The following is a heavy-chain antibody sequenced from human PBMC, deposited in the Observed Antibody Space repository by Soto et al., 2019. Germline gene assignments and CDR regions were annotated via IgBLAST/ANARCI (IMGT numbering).Heavy chain of an antibody. CDR3: XRXXXVXXNYFES. J-gene: IGHJ4*02. CDR1: GGTFRNYP. CDR2: IFPLTDIP. Sequence: QVQLVQSGTEVKKPGSSVKVSCKASGGTFRNYPINWVRQAPGQGLEWMGSIFPLTDIPDYAQNFQARLTISADKSTSTAYMELSSLTSDDTAMXXCXRXXXVXXNYFESWGQGTLVTVSS. V-gene: IGHV1-69*02.